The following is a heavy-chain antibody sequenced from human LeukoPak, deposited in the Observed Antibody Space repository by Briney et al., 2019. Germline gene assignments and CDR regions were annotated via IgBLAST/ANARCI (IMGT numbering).Heavy chain of an antibody. CDR2: IYYSGST. Sequence: SETLSLTCTVSGGSISSYYWSWLRQPPGKGLEWIGYIYYSGSTNYNPSLKSRVTISVDTSKNQFSLKLSSVTAADTAVYYCARALFVGATDYYYYMDVWGKGTTVTVPS. J-gene: IGHJ6*03. V-gene: IGHV4-59*08. CDR3: ARALFVGATDYYYYMDV. CDR1: GGSISSYY. D-gene: IGHD1-26*01.